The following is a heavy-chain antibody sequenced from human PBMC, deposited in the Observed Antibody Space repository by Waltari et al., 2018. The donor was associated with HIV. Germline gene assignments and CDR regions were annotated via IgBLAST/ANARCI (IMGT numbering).Heavy chain of an antibody. CDR1: GDNFLRAW. Sequence: EVLMVQSGAEVKKHGEYLTLSCSIPGPGDNFLRAWVGCVRQMPGKGLEWVGVIYPVDSDSRYAPSFQGQVTFSVDESTSSIFLHWTSLKVSDTATYYCARQQQMPLAFDYWGQGTLVTVSS. CDR3: ARQQQMPLAFDY. V-gene: IGHV5-51*01. D-gene: IGHD6-13*01. J-gene: IGHJ4*02. CDR2: IYPVDSDS.